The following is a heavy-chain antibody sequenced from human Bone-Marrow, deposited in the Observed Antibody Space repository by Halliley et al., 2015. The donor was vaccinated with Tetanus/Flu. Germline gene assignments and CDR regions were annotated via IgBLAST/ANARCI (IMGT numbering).Heavy chain of an antibody. J-gene: IGHJ4*02. Sequence: ISYSGSPNYNPSLESRVPLSLDTSGNRFSLKLTSVRAADTAVFYCVRGTDYYDNFGYYLGSSLDSWGQGILVTVSS. CDR3: VRGTDYYDNFGYYLGSSLDS. V-gene: IGHV4-59*09. CDR2: ISYSGSP. D-gene: IGHD3-22*01.